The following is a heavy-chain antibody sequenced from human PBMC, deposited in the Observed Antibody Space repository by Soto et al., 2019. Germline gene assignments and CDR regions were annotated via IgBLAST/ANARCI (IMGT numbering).Heavy chain of an antibody. CDR1: GFTFSSYA. J-gene: IGHJ3*02. CDR2: ISGSGGST. Sequence: PGGSLRLSCSASGFTFSSYAMSWVRQAPGKGLEWVSAISGSGGSTYYADSVKGRFTISRDNSKNTLYLQMNSLRAEDTAVYYCXKDRGVRGRGLGDAFDIWGQGTMVTVSS. D-gene: IGHD3-10*01. CDR3: XKDRGVRGRGLGDAFDI. V-gene: IGHV3-23*01.